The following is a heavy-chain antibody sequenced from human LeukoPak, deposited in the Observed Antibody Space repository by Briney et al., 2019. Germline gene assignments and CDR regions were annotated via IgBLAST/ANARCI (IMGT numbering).Heavy chain of an antibody. CDR2: ISAYNGNT. Sequence: ASVKVSCKASGYTFTSYGISWVRQAPGQGLEWMGWISAYNGNTNYAQKLQGRVTMTTDTSTSTAYMELRSLRSDDTAVYYCARDLQRGGYFVPYYYYGMDVWGQGTTVTVSS. D-gene: IGHD1-26*01. CDR1: GYTFTSYG. V-gene: IGHV1-18*01. J-gene: IGHJ6*02. CDR3: ARDLQRGGYFVPYYYYGMDV.